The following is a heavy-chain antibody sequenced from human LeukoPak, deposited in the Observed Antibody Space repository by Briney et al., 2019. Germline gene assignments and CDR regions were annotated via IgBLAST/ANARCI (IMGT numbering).Heavy chain of an antibody. CDR1: GYTFTSYY. D-gene: IGHD3-22*01. CDR2: INPSGGST. CDR3: ARDSRPSYDSSGYYYPGDY. Sequence: ASVKVSCKASGYTFTSYYMHLVRQAPGQGLEWMAIINPSGGSTSYAQKFQGRVTMTRDTSTSTVYMELSSLRSEYTAVYYCARDSRPSYDSSGYYYPGDYWGQGTLVTVSS. V-gene: IGHV1-46*01. J-gene: IGHJ4*02.